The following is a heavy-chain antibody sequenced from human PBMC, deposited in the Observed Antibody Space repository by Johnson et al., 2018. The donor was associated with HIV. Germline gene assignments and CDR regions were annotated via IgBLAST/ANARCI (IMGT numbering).Heavy chain of an antibody. Sequence: QVQLVESGGGVVQPGGSLRLSCAASGFTFSSYGMHWVRQAPGKGLEWVAFIRYDGSNKYSADSVKGRFTISRDNSKNTLYLQMNSLSAEDTAVYYCAREPGIAVAGTDAFDIWGQGTMVTVSS. V-gene: IGHV3-30*02. CDR2: IRYDGSNK. D-gene: IGHD6-19*01. J-gene: IGHJ3*02. CDR3: AREPGIAVAGTDAFDI. CDR1: GFTFSSYG.